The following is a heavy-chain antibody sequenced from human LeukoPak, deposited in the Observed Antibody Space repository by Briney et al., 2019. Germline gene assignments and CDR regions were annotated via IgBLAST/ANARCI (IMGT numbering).Heavy chain of an antibody. CDR2: IRYDGSAK. Sequence: PGGSLRLSCAASGFTFSSYGMHWVRQAPGKGLEWVAFIRYDGSAKCDADSVKGRFTISRDNSKNTPYLQMSSLRAEAAAVYYCASVPAPMPYYYYMGVWGKGNTVTVSS. CDR3: ASVPAPMPYYYYMGV. D-gene: IGHD2-2*01. CDR1: GFTFSSYG. J-gene: IGHJ6*03. V-gene: IGHV3-30*02.